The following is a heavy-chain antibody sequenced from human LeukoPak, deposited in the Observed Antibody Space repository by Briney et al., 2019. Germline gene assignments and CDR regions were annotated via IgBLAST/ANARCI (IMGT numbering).Heavy chain of an antibody. Sequence: ASVKVSCEASGYTFTGYYMHWVRQAPGQGLEWMGRINPNSGGTNYAQKFQGRVTMTRDTSISTAYMELSRLRSEDTAVYYCARGGYSSSRPFDYWGQGTLVTVSS. J-gene: IGHJ4*02. CDR2: INPNSGGT. D-gene: IGHD6-6*01. CDR1: GYTFTGYY. CDR3: ARGGYSSSRPFDY. V-gene: IGHV1-2*06.